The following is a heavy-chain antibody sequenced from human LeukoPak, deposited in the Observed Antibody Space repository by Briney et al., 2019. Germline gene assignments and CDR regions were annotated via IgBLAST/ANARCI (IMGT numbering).Heavy chain of an antibody. CDR2: VYYSGTT. CDR3: VRDGPYRITNMDD. Sequence: SETLSLTCAVSGYSISSGYYWGWIRQPPGEGLEWIGSVYYSGTTYYNPALESRVTISLDTSKNQFSLKVSPLTAADTAVYYCVRDGPYRITNMDDWGKGTTVTVSS. V-gene: IGHV4-38-2*02. J-gene: IGHJ6*03. CDR1: GYSISSGYY.